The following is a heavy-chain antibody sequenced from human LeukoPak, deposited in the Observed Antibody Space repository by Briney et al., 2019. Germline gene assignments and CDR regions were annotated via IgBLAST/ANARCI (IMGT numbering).Heavy chain of an antibody. CDR1: GGSISSYY. CDR3: ARHYPHISGWYHYFDY. D-gene: IGHD6-19*01. CDR2: IYYSGST. Sequence: PSETLSLTCTVSGGSISSYYWSWIRQPPGKGLEWIGYIYYSGSTNYNPSLKSRVTISVDTSKNQFSLRLSSVTAADTAVYYCARHYPHISGWYHYFDYWGQGTLVTVSS. V-gene: IGHV4-59*08. J-gene: IGHJ4*02.